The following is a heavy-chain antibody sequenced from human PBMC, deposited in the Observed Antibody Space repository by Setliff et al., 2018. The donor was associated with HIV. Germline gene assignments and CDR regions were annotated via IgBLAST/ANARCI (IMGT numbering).Heavy chain of an antibody. CDR3: ARDRSNYVGLDAFDI. V-gene: IGHV1-69*13. D-gene: IGHD4-4*01. CDR1: GGTFSSYA. CDR2: IIPILGTA. Sequence: GASVKVSCKASGGTFSSYAISWVRQAPGQGLEWMGGIIPILGTANYAQKFQGRVTITADESTSTAYMELSSLRSEDTAVYYCARDRSNYVGLDAFDIWGQGTMVTVS. J-gene: IGHJ3*02.